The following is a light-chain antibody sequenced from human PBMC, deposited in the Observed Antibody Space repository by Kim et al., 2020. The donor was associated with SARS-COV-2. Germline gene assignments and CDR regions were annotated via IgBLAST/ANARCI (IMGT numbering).Light chain of an antibody. J-gene: IGLJ6*01. V-gene: IGLV4-60*03. CDR1: SEHSSYI. CDR3: ETWDSNTRV. CDR2: LEGSGSY. Sequence: SSVNLTCTLSSEHSSYIIAWHQQQPGKAPRYLMKLEGSGSYNKGSGVPDRFSGSSSGADRYLTISNLQSEDEADYYCETWDSNTRVFGSGTKVTVL.